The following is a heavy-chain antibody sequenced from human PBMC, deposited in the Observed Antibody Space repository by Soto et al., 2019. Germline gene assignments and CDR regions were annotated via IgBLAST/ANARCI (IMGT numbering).Heavy chain of an antibody. D-gene: IGHD1-7*01. Sequence: SETLSLTCAVYGGSFSGYYWSWIRQPPGKGLEWIGEINHSGSTNYNPSLKSRVTISVDTSKNQFSLKLSSVTAADTAVYYCARDGGGLELRDLYYYYYMDVWGKGTTVTVSS. CDR2: INHSGST. CDR3: ARDGGGLELRDLYYYYYMDV. J-gene: IGHJ6*03. CDR1: GGSFSGYY. V-gene: IGHV4-34*01.